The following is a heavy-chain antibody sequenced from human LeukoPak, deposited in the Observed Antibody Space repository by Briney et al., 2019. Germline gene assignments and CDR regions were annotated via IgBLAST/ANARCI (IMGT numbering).Heavy chain of an antibody. D-gene: IGHD6-13*01. J-gene: IGHJ4*02. CDR1: GFTFSFYS. Sequence: GGSLRLSCAASGFTFSFYSMNWVRQAPGKGLEWISSISSSSNYIYYADSVKGRFTISRDNAKNSLYLQMSSLRAEDTAVYYCARSKGASGWYVPGTDFDYWGQGTLVTVSS. V-gene: IGHV3-21*01. CDR3: ARSKGASGWYVPGTDFDY. CDR2: ISSSSNYI.